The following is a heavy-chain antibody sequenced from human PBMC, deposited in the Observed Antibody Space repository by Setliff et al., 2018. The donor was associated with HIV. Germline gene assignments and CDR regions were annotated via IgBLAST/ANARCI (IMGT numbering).Heavy chain of an antibody. CDR2: VYTSEIS. J-gene: IGHJ6*03. CDR1: GGSMTSYY. D-gene: IGHD3-10*01. CDR3: ARAISTPSYYYHMDV. Sequence: SETLSLTCTLSGGSMTSYYWTWNRQPPGKGLEWIGYVYTSEISNYNSSLRSRVVISLDTSKNQFSLKLGSVTAADTAVYYCARAISTPSYYYHMDVWGTGTPVTVSS. V-gene: IGHV4-4*08.